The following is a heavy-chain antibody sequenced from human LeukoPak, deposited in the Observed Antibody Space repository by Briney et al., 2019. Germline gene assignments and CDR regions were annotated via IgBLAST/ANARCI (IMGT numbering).Heavy chain of an antibody. CDR1: GYTPTELS. CDR2: FDPEDGET. CDR3: ATDLRRITIFWGY. V-gene: IGHV1-24*01. J-gene: IGHJ4*02. Sequence: ASVKVSRKVSGYTPTELSMHWVRQAPGKGLEWMGGFDPEDGETIYAQRFQGRVSMTEDTSTDTAYMELSSLRSEDTAVYYCATDLRRITIFWGYWGQGTLVTVSS. D-gene: IGHD3-9*01.